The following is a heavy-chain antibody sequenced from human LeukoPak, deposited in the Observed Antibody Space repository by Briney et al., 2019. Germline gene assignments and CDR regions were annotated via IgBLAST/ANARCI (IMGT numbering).Heavy chain of an antibody. CDR3: ARDDGSGSYYAHYYYYMDV. D-gene: IGHD3-10*01. CDR1: GGTFSSYA. J-gene: IGHJ6*03. V-gene: IGHV1-69*13. Sequence: GASVKVSCKASGGTFSSYAISWVRQAPGQGLEWMGGIIPIFGTANYAQKFQGRVTITADESTSTAYMELSSLRSEDTAVYYCARDDGSGSYYAHYYYYMDVWGKGTTVTISS. CDR2: IIPIFGTA.